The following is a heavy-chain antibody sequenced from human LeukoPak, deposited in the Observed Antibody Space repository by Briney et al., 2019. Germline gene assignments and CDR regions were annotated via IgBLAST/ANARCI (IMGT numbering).Heavy chain of an antibody. CDR1: GFTFSSYW. J-gene: IGHJ4*02. CDR3: ATSTDEAAAGRSPFDY. D-gene: IGHD6-13*01. V-gene: IGHV3-21*01. Sequence: GGSLRLSCAASGFTFSSYWMSWVRQAPGKGLEWVSSISSSSSYIYYADSVKGRFTISRDNAKNSLYLQMNSLRAEDTAVYYCATSTDEAAAGRSPFDYWGQGTLVTVSS. CDR2: ISSSSSYI.